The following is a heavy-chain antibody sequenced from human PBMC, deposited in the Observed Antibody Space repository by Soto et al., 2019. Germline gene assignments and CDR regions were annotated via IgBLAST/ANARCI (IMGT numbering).Heavy chain of an antibody. CDR1: GYTFTSYF. CDR2: INPSDGNT. Sequence: QVHLVQSGTEVKKPGASVKVSCKASGYTFTSYFIHWLRQAPGQGPEWMAIINPSDGNTNYAQKFQDRVTMTRDTSTSTVHMELSRLRSEDTAVYYCARGIFDYYDRSGYRGRFDAWGQGTLVTVSS. D-gene: IGHD3-22*01. V-gene: IGHV1-46*01. CDR3: ARGIFDYYDRSGYRGRFDA. J-gene: IGHJ5*02.